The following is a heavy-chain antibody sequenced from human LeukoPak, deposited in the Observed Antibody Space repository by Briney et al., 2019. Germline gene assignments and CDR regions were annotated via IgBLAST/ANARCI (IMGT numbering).Heavy chain of an antibody. J-gene: IGHJ5*02. CDR1: GFTFSHYS. Sequence: PGGSLRLSCAASGFTFSHYSMNWVREAPGEGLECGSYISSSSSTIYYADSVKGRFNISRDKAKNSLYLQMNRLRAEDTAVYYCARVGTYYDILTGQCWFDPWGQGTLVTVSS. D-gene: IGHD3-9*01. CDR3: ARVGTYYDILTGQCWFDP. CDR2: ISSSSSTI. V-gene: IGHV3-48*01.